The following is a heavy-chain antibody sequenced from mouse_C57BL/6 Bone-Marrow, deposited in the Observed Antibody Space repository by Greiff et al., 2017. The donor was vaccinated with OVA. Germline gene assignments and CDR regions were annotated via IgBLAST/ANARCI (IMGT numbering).Heavy chain of an antibody. Sequence: VKLMESGAELVRPGTSVKVSCKASGYAFTNYLIEWVKQRPGQGLEWIGVINPGSGGTNYNEKFKGKATLTADKSSSTAYMQLSSLTSEDSAVYFCARGYYYGSSYVDYWGQGTTLTVSS. CDR3: ARGYYYGSSYVDY. D-gene: IGHD1-1*01. CDR1: GYAFTNYL. CDR2: INPGSGGT. J-gene: IGHJ2*01. V-gene: IGHV1-54*01.